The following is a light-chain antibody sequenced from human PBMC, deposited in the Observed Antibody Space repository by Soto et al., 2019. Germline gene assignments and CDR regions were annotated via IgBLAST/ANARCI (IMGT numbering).Light chain of an antibody. CDR1: QVIISY. V-gene: IGKV1D-8*01. CDR3: QQYYSFPWT. CDR2: AAS. J-gene: IGKJ1*01. Sequence: VIWMTQSPSLLSASTGDRVTISCRMSQVIISYLACYQQKPCKAPELLIYAASTLQSGVPSRFSGSGSGTDFTLTISCLQSEDFATYYCQQYYSFPWTFGQGTKVDIK.